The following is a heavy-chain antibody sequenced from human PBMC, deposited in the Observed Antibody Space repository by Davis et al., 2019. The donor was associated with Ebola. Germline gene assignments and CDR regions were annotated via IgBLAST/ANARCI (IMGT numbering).Heavy chain of an antibody. Sequence: ASVKVSCKASGYTFTGYYMHWVRQATGQGLEWMGWMNPNSGNTGYAQKFQGRVTMARNTSISTAYMELSSLRSEDTAVYYCARGPYSSSWYGHRYYYYYYGMDVWGQGTTVTVSS. CDR2: MNPNSGNT. CDR1: GYTFTGYY. J-gene: IGHJ6*02. CDR3: ARGPYSSSWYGHRYYYYYYGMDV. D-gene: IGHD6-13*01. V-gene: IGHV1-8*02.